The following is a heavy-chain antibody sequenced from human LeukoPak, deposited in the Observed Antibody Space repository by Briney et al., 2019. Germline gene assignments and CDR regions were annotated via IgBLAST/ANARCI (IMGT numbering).Heavy chain of an antibody. V-gene: IGHV4-34*01. CDR2: INHSGST. Sequence: PSETLSLTCAVYGGSFSGYYWSWIRQPPGKGLEWIGEINHSGSTNYNPSLKSRVTISVDTSKNQFSLKLSSVTAADTAVYYCARRNVDTAMARVSFDPWGQGTLVTVSS. J-gene: IGHJ5*02. D-gene: IGHD5-18*01. CDR1: GGSFSGYY. CDR3: ARRNVDTAMARVSFDP.